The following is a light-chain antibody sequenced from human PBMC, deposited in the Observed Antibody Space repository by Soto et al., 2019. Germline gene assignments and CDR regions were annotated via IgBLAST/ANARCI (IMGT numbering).Light chain of an antibody. CDR2: AAS. CDR3: LQYNNYPFT. CDR1: QSISSW. V-gene: IGKV1-5*01. Sequence: DIQMTQSPSTLSASVGDRVTITCRASQSISSWLAWYQQRPGKAPKRLIYAASSLQTGVPSRFSGSGSGTEFTLTINSLQPEDLATYFCLQYNNYPFTFGQGTRLEI. J-gene: IGKJ5*01.